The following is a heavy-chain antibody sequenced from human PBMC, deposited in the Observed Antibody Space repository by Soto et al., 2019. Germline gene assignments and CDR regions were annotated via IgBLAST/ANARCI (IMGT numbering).Heavy chain of an antibody. CDR3: AKGSSGYPSWFDP. Sequence: QVQLVESGGGVVQPGRSLRLSCAASGFTFSSYGMHWVRQAPGKGLEWVAVISYDGSNKYYADSVKGRFTISRDNSKNPLYLQVNSLRAEDTGMYYCAKGSSGYPSWFDPWGQGTLVTVSS. J-gene: IGHJ5*02. CDR1: GFTFSSYG. CDR2: ISYDGSNK. V-gene: IGHV3-30*18. D-gene: IGHD6-19*01.